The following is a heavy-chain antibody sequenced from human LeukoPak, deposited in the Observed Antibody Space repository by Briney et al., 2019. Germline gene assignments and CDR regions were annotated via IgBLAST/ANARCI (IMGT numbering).Heavy chain of an antibody. CDR2: ISGYNGNA. V-gene: IGHV1-18*01. D-gene: IGHD2-15*01. J-gene: IGHJ4*02. CDR1: GYTFNIYG. CDR3: ARGNSATSDCSSSSCYHFDY. Sequence: ASVQVSCKAFGYTFNIYGITWVRQAPGQGLEWLGWISGYNGNANYAQKVQGRVTMTTDTSTRTAFMVLRSLRSDDTAVYYCARGNSATSDCSSSSCYHFDYWGQGTLVTVSS.